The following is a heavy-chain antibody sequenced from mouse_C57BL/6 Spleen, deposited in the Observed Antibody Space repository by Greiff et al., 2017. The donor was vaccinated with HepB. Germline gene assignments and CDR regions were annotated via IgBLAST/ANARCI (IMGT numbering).Heavy chain of an antibody. CDR3: ASRRITKAVALDY. Sequence: EVKVVESGAELVKPGASVKLSCTAPGFNIKDYYMHWVKQRTEQGLEWIGRIDPEDGETKYAPKFQGKATLTADTSSNTAYLQLSSLTPEDSAVYYCASRRITKAVALDYWGQGTPLTVSS. D-gene: IGHD1-1*01. CDR1: GFNIKDYY. CDR2: IDPEDGET. V-gene: IGHV14-2*01. J-gene: IGHJ2*01.